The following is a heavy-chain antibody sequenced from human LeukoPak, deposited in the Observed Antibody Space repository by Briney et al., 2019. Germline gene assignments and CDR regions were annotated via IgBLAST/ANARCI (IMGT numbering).Heavy chain of an antibody. V-gene: IGHV1-69*04. Sequence: ASVKVSCKASGGTFSSYAISWVRQAPGQGLKWMGRIIPILGIANYAQKFQGRVTITADKSTSTAYMELSSLRSEDTAVYYCARDGAAYYYDSSAPRVGNYWGQGTLVTVSS. D-gene: IGHD3-22*01. CDR1: GGTFSSYA. J-gene: IGHJ4*02. CDR3: ARDGAAYYYDSSAPRVGNY. CDR2: IIPILGIA.